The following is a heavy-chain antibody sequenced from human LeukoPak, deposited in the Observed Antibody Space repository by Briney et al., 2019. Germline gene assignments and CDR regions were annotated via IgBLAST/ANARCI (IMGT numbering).Heavy chain of an antibody. J-gene: IGHJ5*02. D-gene: IGHD1-26*01. CDR3: ARDVMMGATQPNRNNP. V-gene: IGHV1-18*01. CDR2: ISAYNGNT. CDR1: GYTFTSYG. Sequence: GASVKVSCKASGYTFTSYGISWVRQAPGQGLEWMGWISAYNGNTNYAQKLQGRVTMTTDTSTSTAYMELRSLRSDDTAVYYCARDVMMGATQPNRNNPWGQGTLVTVSS.